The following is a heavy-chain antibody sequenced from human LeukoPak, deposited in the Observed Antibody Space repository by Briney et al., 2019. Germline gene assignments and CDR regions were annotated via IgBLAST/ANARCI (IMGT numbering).Heavy chain of an antibody. Sequence: ASVKVSCKASGYTFISYGMSWVRQAPGQGLEWMGWISAYSGDTNYAQKVRGRVTMSTDTSTSTAYMELRSLRSDDTAVYYCARSPGGDYGDYYMDVWGKGTTVTISS. D-gene: IGHD4-17*01. V-gene: IGHV1-18*01. J-gene: IGHJ6*03. CDR3: ARSPGGDYGDYYMDV. CDR1: GYTFISYG. CDR2: ISAYSGDT.